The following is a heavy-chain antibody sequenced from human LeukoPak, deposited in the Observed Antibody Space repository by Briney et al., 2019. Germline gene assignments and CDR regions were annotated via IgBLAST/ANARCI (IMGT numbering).Heavy chain of an antibody. D-gene: IGHD7-27*01. J-gene: IGHJ4*02. CDR2: INHSGST. Sequence: SETLSLTCAVYGGSFSGYYWSWIRQPPGKGLEWIGEINHSGSTNYNPSLKSRVTISVDTSKNQFSLKLSSVTAADTAVYYCARKKTGTTYYFDYWGQGTLVTVSS. V-gene: IGHV4-34*01. CDR1: GGSFSGYY. CDR3: ARKKTGTTYYFDY.